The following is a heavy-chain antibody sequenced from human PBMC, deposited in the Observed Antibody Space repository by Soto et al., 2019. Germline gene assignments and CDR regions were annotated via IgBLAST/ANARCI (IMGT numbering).Heavy chain of an antibody. D-gene: IGHD3-22*01. CDR1: GGSISSSNW. CDR2: IYHSGST. Sequence: QVQLTESGPGLVKPSGTLSLTCAVSGGSISSSNWWSSVRQPPGKGLERLGEIYHSGSTNYNPSLKSRVPISVDKSKNQFSRKLSAVTAADKAVYYCARGGVVVTHPDYWYFDLWVRGTLVTVSS. V-gene: IGHV4-4*02. J-gene: IGHJ2*01. CDR3: ARGGVVVTHPDYWYFDL.